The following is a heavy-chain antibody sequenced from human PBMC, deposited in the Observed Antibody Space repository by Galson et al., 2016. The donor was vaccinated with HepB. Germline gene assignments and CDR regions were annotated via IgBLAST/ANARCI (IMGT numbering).Heavy chain of an antibody. D-gene: IGHD6-6*01. J-gene: IGHJ4*02. V-gene: IGHV3-21*01. CDR1: GFTFSSYT. Sequence: SLRLSCAASGFTFSSYTMNWVRQAPGKGLEWISSISSSSIYYADSVKGRFTVSRDNAKNSLFLQMNTLRAEDTAVYYCASPRGRLVMPPDYWGQGTLVTVSP. CDR2: ISSSSI. CDR3: ASPRGRLVMPPDY.